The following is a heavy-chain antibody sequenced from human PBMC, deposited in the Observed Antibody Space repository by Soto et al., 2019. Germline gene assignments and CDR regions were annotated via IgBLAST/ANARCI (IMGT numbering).Heavy chain of an antibody. CDR1: GGSFSGYY. CDR3: ARLFTVNHDY. J-gene: IGHJ4*02. Sequence: SETLSLTCAVYGGSFSGYYWSWIRQPPGKGLEWIGEINHSGSTNYNPSLKSRVTISVDTSKNQFSLKLSSVTAADTAVYYCARLFTVNHDYWGQGTLVTVSS. CDR2: INHSGST. V-gene: IGHV4-34*01. D-gene: IGHD4-17*01.